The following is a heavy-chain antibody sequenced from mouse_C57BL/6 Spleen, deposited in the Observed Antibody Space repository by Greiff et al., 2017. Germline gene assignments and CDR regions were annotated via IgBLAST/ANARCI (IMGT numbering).Heavy chain of an antibody. CDR2: IDPETGGT. V-gene: IGHV1-15*01. D-gene: IGHD2-5*01. J-gene: IGHJ1*03. CDR1: GYTFTDYE. CDR3: TREWSNYVTLYCDV. Sequence: VQLQQSGAELVRPGASVTLSCKASGYTFTDYEMHWVKQTPVHGLEWIGAIDPETGGTAYNQKFKGKAILTADKSSSTAYMELRSLTSEDSAVYYCTREWSNYVTLYCDVWGTGTTVTVSS.